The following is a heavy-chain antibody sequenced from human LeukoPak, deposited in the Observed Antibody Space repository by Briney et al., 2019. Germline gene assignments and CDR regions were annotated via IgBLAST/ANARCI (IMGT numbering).Heavy chain of an antibody. V-gene: IGHV4-59*08. Sequence: SETLSLTCAVSGGSISSYYWSWIRQPPGKGLEWIGYIYYSGSTNYNPSLKSRVTISVDMSKNQFSLKLSSVTAADSAVYYCARRSKYGDYFDYWGQGTLVTVSS. J-gene: IGHJ4*02. CDR1: GGSISSYY. CDR3: ARRSKYGDYFDY. D-gene: IGHD4-17*01. CDR2: IYYSGST.